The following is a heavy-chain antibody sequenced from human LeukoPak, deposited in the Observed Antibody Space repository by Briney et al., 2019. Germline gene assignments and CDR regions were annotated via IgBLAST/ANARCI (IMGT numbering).Heavy chain of an antibody. Sequence: SETLSPTCTLSGGSISSYYWIWIRQPAGKGLEWIGRIYTSGSTIYNPSLKSRVTMSVDTSKNQFSLELRSVTAADTAVYYCARGVRDSRGWYHLDYWGQGSLITVSS. CDR1: GGSISSYY. D-gene: IGHD6-19*01. V-gene: IGHV4-4*07. CDR2: IYTSGST. CDR3: ARGVRDSRGWYHLDY. J-gene: IGHJ4*02.